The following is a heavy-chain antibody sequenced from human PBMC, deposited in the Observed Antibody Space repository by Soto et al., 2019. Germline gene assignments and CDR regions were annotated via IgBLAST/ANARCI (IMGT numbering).Heavy chain of an antibody. D-gene: IGHD3-22*01. Sequence: QVQLVESGGGVVQPGRSLRLSCAASGFTFSSYAMHWVRQAPGKGLEWVAVISYDGSNKYYADSVKGRFTISRDNSKNTLYLQMNSLRAEDTAVYYCARKYHYDSSGYYYAEYFQHWGQGTLVTVSS. CDR2: ISYDGSNK. J-gene: IGHJ1*01. CDR1: GFTFSSYA. V-gene: IGHV3-30-3*01. CDR3: ARKYHYDSSGYYYAEYFQH.